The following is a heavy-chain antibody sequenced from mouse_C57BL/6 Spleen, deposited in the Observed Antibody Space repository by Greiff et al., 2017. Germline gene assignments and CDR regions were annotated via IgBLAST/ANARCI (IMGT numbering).Heavy chain of an antibody. Sequence: QVQLQQSGAELVKPGASVKISCKASGYAFSSYWMNWVKQRPGKGLEWIGQIYPGDGDTNYNGKVKGKATLTADKSSSTAYMQLSSLTSEDSAVYVCARESYGYDYFDYWGQGTTLTVSS. V-gene: IGHV1-80*01. D-gene: IGHD2-2*01. CDR2: IYPGDGDT. J-gene: IGHJ2*01. CDR3: ARESYGYDYFDY. CDR1: GYAFSSYW.